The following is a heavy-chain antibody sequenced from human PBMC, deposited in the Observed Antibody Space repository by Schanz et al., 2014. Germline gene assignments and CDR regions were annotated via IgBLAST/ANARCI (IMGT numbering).Heavy chain of an antibody. V-gene: IGHV1-18*01. CDR3: ASVQDDILTGSECYYGIDV. CDR2: IRPDNGHT. D-gene: IGHD3-9*01. J-gene: IGHJ6*02. CDR1: GYTFTDYG. Sequence: QVQLVQSGAEVKKPGASVKVSCKASGYTFTDYGLSWVRQAPGQGLEWLGWIRPDNGHTTYSQKVRDRVIFTTDTSANTAYMELTSLRAVDTAVYYYASVQDDILTGSECYYGIDVWGQGTTVTVSS.